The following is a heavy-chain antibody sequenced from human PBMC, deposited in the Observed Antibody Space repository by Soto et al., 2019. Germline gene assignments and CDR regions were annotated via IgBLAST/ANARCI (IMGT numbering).Heavy chain of an antibody. D-gene: IGHD1-26*01. CDR2: LTDSGGST. J-gene: IGHJ4*02. V-gene: IGHV3-23*01. CDR1: GFTFSTYA. Sequence: PGGSLRLSCAASGFTFSTYAMSWVRQAPGKGLEWVSALTDSGGSTYYADSVKGRFTISRDNSKSTLYLQMNSLRAGDTAVYYCAKKSSGNSYFYFDYWGQGA. CDR3: AKKSSGNSYFYFDY.